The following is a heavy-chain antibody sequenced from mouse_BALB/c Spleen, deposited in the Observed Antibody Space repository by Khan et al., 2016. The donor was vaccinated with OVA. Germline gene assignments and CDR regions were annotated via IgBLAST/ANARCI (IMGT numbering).Heavy chain of an antibody. CDR3: ASHLTGSFAY. CDR1: GFTFSSCS. J-gene: IGHJ3*01. V-gene: IGHV5-6*01. D-gene: IGHD4-1*01. CDR2: ISSGGDYT. Sequence: VQLKQSGGDLVKPGGSLKLSCAASGFTFSSCSMSWVRQTPDKRLEWVATISSGGDYTYYPDSVKGRFTISRDNARNTLYLQMSSLKSEDTAMYYCASHLTGSFAYWGQGTLVTVSA.